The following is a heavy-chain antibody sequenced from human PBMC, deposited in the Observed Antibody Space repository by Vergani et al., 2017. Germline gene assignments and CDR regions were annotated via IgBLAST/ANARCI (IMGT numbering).Heavy chain of an antibody. CDR2: INPNSGGT. CDR1: GYTFTGYY. V-gene: IGHV1-2*02. CDR3: ASPDTPYNWNGGSFDY. D-gene: IGHD1-1*01. J-gene: IGHJ4*02. Sequence: QVQLVQSGAEVKKPGASVKVSCKASGYTFTGYYMHWVRQAPGQGLEWMGWINPNSGGTNYAQKFQGRVTMTRDTSISPAYMELSRLRSDDTAVYYWASPDTPYNWNGGSFDYWGQGTLVTVSS.